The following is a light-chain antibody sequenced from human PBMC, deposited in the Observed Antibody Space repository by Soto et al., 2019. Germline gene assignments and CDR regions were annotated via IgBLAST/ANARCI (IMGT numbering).Light chain of an antibody. CDR2: SNN. CDR3: DACDDSLSVVV. CDR1: SSNIGSNY. Sequence: QSALTQPPSASGTPGQRVTISCSGSSSNIGSNYVYWYQQLPGTAPKLLIYSNNQRPSGVPDRFSGSKSGTSASLAISGLRSEDEADYYCDACDDSLSVVVFGGGTKLTVL. J-gene: IGLJ2*01. V-gene: IGLV1-47*02.